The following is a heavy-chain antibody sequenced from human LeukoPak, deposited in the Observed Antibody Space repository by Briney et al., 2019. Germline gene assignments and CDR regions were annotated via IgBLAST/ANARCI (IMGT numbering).Heavy chain of an antibody. J-gene: IGHJ6*03. D-gene: IGHD3-10*01. V-gene: IGHV3-43D*04. CDR3: AKERRGYYMDV. CDR2: INWDATRT. Sequence: GGSLRLSCAASGFTFGDYAMQWVRQAPGRGLEWVSLINWDATRTYYADSVKGRFTISRDNSKNSLPLQMNILRPEDTALYYCAKERRGYYMDVWGKGTTVTVSS. CDR1: GFTFGDYA.